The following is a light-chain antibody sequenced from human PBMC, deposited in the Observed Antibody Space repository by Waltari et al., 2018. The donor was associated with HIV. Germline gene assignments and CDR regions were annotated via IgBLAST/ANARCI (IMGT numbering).Light chain of an antibody. J-gene: IGKJ1*01. CDR3: QQYNDWPRT. CDR2: DAS. V-gene: IGKV3-15*01. CDR1: ESVRSK. Sequence: DIVMTQSPVTLSVSRGERATLSCRASESVRSKLAWYQQKAGQAPRLLIYDASTRASGIPARFSGSGSGTEFTLTISSLQSEDFAVYYCQQYNDWPRTFGQGTKVESK.